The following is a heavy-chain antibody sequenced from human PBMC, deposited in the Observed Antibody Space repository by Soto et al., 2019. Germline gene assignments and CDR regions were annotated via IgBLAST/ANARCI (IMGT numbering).Heavy chain of an antibody. J-gene: IGHJ6*02. Sequence: ASVKVSCKASGYTFISHGITWVRQAPGQGLEWMGWISVKNGNAKYAQKVQDRVTMTTDTSTSTAYLEVRSLRSDDTAVYYCARVSSSIVVVPDYGMDVWGQGTTVTVSS. D-gene: IGHD2-2*01. CDR2: ISVKNGNA. V-gene: IGHV1-18*04. CDR1: GYTFISHG. CDR3: ARVSSSIVVVPDYGMDV.